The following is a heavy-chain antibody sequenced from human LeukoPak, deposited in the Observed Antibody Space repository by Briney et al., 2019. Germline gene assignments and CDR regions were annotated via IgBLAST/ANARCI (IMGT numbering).Heavy chain of an antibody. CDR1: GYTLTSYG. V-gene: IGHV1-18*01. CDR2: ISAYNGNT. CDR3: ARESSGWYYYYMDV. Sequence: ASVKVSCKXSGYTLTSYGISWVRQAPVQGLEWMGWISAYNGNTNYAQKLQGRVTMTTDTSTSTAYMELRSLRSDDTAVYYCARESSGWYYYYMDVWGKGTTVTVSS. D-gene: IGHD6-19*01. J-gene: IGHJ6*03.